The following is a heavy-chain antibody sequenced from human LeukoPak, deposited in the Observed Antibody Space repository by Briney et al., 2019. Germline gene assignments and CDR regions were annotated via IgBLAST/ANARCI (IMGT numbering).Heavy chain of an antibody. J-gene: IGHJ4*02. Sequence: PGGSLRLSCAASGFTVSSNYVSWVRQAPGKGLEWVSVIYSGGSTYYADSVQGRFTIARDKSKNTLYLQMNSLRAEDTAVYYCAREVDSSGYYVDYWGQGTLVTVSS. D-gene: IGHD3-22*01. CDR3: AREVDSSGYYVDY. V-gene: IGHV3-53*01. CDR1: GFTVSSNY. CDR2: IYSGGST.